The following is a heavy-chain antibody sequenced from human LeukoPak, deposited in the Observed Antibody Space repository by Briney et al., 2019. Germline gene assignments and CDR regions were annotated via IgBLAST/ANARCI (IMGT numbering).Heavy chain of an antibody. CDR2: IYSGGST. D-gene: IGHD3-10*01. J-gene: IGHJ5*02. V-gene: IGHV3-66*01. CDR3: ARDNYGSGTNWFDP. CDR1: GFTVSSNY. Sequence: PGGSLRLSCAASGFTVSSNYMCWVRQAPGKGLEWVSVIYSGGSTYYADSVKGRFTISRDNSKNTLYLQMNSLRAEDTAVYYCARDNYGSGTNWFDPWGQGTLVTVSS.